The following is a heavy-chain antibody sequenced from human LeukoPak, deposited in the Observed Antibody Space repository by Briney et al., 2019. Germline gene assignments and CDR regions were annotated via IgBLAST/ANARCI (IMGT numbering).Heavy chain of an antibody. J-gene: IGHJ4*02. V-gene: IGHV3-48*03. CDR1: GFTFSSYE. Sequence: GGSLRLSCAASGFTFSSYEMNWVRQAPGKGLEWVSYISSSSSYIYYADSVKGRFTISRDNSKNTLYLQMNSLRAEDTAVYYCAKDYYSNYVDYWGQGTLVTVSS. D-gene: IGHD4-11*01. CDR3: AKDYYSNYVDY. CDR2: ISSSSSYI.